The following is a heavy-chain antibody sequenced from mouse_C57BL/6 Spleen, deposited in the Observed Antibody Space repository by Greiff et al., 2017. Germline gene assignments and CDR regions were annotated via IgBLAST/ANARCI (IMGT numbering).Heavy chain of an antibody. V-gene: IGHV1-52*01. CDR2: IDPSDSET. Sequence: QVQLKQPGAELVRPGSSVKLSCKASGYTFTSYWMHWVKQRPKQGLEWIGNIDPSDSETHYNQKFKDKATLTVDKSSSTAYMQLSSLTSEDSAVYYCARKGNYYYGSSPHWFFDVWGTGTTVTVSS. CDR3: ARKGNYYYGSSPHWFFDV. CDR1: GYTFTSYW. J-gene: IGHJ1*03. D-gene: IGHD1-1*01.